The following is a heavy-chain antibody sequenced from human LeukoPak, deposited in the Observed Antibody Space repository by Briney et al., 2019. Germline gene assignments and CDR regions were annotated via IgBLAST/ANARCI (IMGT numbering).Heavy chain of an antibody. V-gene: IGHV3-30*03. CDR2: ISYDGSNK. J-gene: IGHJ4*02. Sequence: GGSLRLSCAASGFTFSSYGMHWVRQAPGKGLEWVSVISYDGSNKYYADSVKGRFTISRDTSKNTLYLRMISLRAEDTALYYCVSGKYYFDYWGQGTLVTVSS. CDR3: VSGKYYFDY. CDR1: GFTFSSYG.